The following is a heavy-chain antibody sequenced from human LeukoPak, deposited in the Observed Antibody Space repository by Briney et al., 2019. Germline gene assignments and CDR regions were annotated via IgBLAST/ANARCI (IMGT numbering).Heavy chain of an antibody. D-gene: IGHD2/OR15-2a*01. V-gene: IGHV3-53*01. J-gene: IGHJ3*02. Sequence: GSLRLSCAASGFTVSSNYMSWVRQAPGKGPEWVSVIYTGGSTYYADSVKGRFTISRDNSENTLYLQMNSLRAEDTAVYYCAKDYFDFDIWGQGTMVTVSS. CDR3: AKDYFDFDI. CDR1: GFTVSSNY. CDR2: IYTGGST.